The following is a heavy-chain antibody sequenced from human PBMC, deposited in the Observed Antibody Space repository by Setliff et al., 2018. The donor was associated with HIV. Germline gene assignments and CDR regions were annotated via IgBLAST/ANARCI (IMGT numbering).Heavy chain of an antibody. CDR1: GYTFSSHA. J-gene: IGHJ4*02. V-gene: IGHV1-69*13. D-gene: IGHD3-10*01. CDR3: ARDFGAGFTGLDY. CDR2: VIPIFATT. Sequence: ASVKVSCKTSGYTFSSHAISWVRQAPGQGLEWMGGVIPIFATTTYAQQFQGRVTIIADESTNTAYMELSSLRSDDTAVYYCARDFGAGFTGLDYWGQGTPVTVSS.